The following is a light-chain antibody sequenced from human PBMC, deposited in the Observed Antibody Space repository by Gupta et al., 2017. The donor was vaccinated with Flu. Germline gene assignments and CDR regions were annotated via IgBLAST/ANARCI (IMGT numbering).Light chain of an antibody. J-gene: IGKJ4*01. CDR3: QQYGSSALT. CDR1: QRVSSSY. CDR2: GAS. V-gene: IGKV3-20*01. Sequence: EIVLTQSPGTLSLSPGERATLSCMASQRVSSSYLAWYQQKPGQAPRLLIYGASSRATGIPDRFSGSGSGTDFTLTISRLEPEDFAVYYCQQYGSSALTFGGGTKVEIK.